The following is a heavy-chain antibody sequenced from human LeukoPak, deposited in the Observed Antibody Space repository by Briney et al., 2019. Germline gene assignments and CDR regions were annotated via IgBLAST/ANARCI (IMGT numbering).Heavy chain of an antibody. Sequence: ASVKVSFKASGYTFTSYDINLVRQGTGQGVGWVGWMNPNSGNTGYAQKFQGRVTMTRNTSISTAYMELSSLRSEDTAVYYCAREVDILTVTYAFDIWGQGTMVTVSS. CDR1: GYTFTSYD. V-gene: IGHV1-8*01. J-gene: IGHJ3*02. CDR2: MNPNSGNT. CDR3: AREVDILTVTYAFDI. D-gene: IGHD3-9*01.